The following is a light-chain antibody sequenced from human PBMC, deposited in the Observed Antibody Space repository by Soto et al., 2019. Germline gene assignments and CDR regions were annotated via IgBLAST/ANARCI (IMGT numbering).Light chain of an antibody. CDR2: DVS. J-gene: IGLJ1*01. CDR1: SSDVGGYNY. CDR3: SSYTSSSFYV. Sequence: QPVLTQPASVSGSPGQSITISCTGTSSDVGGYNYVSWYQQHPGKAPKLMIYDVSNRPSGVSNRFSDSKSGNTASLTISGLQAEDEADYYCSSYTSSSFYVFGTGTKLTVL. V-gene: IGLV2-14*01.